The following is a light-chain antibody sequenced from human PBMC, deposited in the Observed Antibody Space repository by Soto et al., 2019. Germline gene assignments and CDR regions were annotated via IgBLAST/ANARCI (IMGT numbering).Light chain of an antibody. J-gene: IGKJ1*01. Sequence: EIVLTQSPGTLSLSPGERATLSCRASQRVSSSYLAWYQQKPGQSPRLLIYGASSRATGIPDRFSGSGSATDFTLTISRLGPEDLAVYYCQQYDSSPKTVGQGTKVDIK. CDR1: QRVSSSY. CDR3: QQYDSSPKT. V-gene: IGKV3-20*01. CDR2: GAS.